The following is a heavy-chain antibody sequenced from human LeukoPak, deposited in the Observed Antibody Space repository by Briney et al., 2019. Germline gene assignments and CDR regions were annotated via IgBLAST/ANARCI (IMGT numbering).Heavy chain of an antibody. V-gene: IGHV1-2*02. J-gene: IGHJ4*02. CDR2: INSKTGAT. Sequence: ASVKVSCKASGFTFTNYFLHWVRHTPGQGLEWMAYINSKTGATTYAQKLLGRVTLTTDTSISTTYMDLSRLTSGDTAVYYCARGDALVREVPEYYYDYWGQGTLVTVSS. CDR3: ARGDALVREVPEYYYDY. CDR1: GFTFTNYF. D-gene: IGHD3-10*01.